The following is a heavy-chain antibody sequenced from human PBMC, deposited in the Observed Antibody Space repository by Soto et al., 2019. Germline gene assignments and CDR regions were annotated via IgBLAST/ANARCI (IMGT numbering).Heavy chain of an antibody. CDR3: ARGGNTALAYYFYGMDV. Sequence: QVQLQESGPGLVKPSETLSLTCTVSGDSISTYYWTWIRQPPGKGLEWIGYIYYSWSPSYNPSLNXPXTXPXDTSTNQCSLKVSSVTAADTAMYDCARGGNTALAYYFYGMDVWGQGTTVTVSS. CDR2: IYYSWSP. D-gene: IGHD5-18*01. CDR1: GDSISTYY. V-gene: IGHV4-59*01. J-gene: IGHJ6*02.